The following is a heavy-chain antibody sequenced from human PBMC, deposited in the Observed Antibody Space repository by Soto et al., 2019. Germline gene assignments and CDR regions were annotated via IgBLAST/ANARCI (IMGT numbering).Heavy chain of an antibody. J-gene: IGHJ5*02. CDR3: ARPPSSSWTVWFDP. Sequence: QLQLQESGPGLVKPSETLSLTCTVSGGSISSSSYYWGWIRQPPGKGLEWIGSIYYSGSTYYNPSLNSRVTISVDTSKNQFALKLSSVTAADTAVYYCARPPSSSWTVWFDPWGRGTLVTVSS. CDR1: GGSISSSSYY. V-gene: IGHV4-39*01. D-gene: IGHD6-13*01. CDR2: IYYSGST.